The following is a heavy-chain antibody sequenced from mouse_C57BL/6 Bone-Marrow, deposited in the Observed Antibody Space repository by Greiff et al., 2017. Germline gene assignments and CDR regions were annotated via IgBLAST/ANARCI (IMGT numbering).Heavy chain of an antibody. D-gene: IGHD3-1*01. Sequence: VQLQQSGAELVKPGASVKLSCTASGFNIKDSYMHWVKQRTEQGLEWIGRIDPEDGETKYAPKFQGKATITADPSSNTAYLQLSSLTSGDTAVYYCARSPLLGYWGQGTTLTVSS. J-gene: IGHJ2*01. CDR2: IDPEDGET. CDR3: ARSPLLGY. V-gene: IGHV14-2*01. CDR1: GFNIKDSY.